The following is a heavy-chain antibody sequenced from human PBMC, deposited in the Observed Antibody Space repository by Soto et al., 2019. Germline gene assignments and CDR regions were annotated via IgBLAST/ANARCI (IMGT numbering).Heavy chain of an antibody. Sequence: EVQLLESGGGLEQPGGSLRLSCAASGFTFNSYAMSWVRQAPGKGLEWVSAISGSGGSTYYADFANGRFTISRDNSKNTLYLQMNSLRADDTAVYYCAKVDARNTVTTLHYWGQGTLVTVSS. V-gene: IGHV3-23*01. J-gene: IGHJ4*02. CDR2: ISGSGGST. D-gene: IGHD4-17*01. CDR3: AKVDARNTVTTLHY. CDR1: GFTFNSYA.